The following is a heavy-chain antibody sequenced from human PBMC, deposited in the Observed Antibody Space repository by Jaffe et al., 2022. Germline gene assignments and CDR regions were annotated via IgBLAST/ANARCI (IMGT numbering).Heavy chain of an antibody. Sequence: QVQLVESGGGVVQPGGSLRLSCAASGFIFSNNDMLWVRQAPGKGLEWVAFIRYDGSDKYYADSVKGRFTISRDNPKNTLYLQMNSLRPEDTAVYHCATYERQSCRSPGCVYWYFDLWGRGTQASVSS. CDR1: GFIFSNND. J-gene: IGHJ2*01. CDR2: IRYDGSDK. CDR3: ATYERQSCRSPGCVYWYFDL. D-gene: IGHD2-2*01. V-gene: IGHV3-30*02.